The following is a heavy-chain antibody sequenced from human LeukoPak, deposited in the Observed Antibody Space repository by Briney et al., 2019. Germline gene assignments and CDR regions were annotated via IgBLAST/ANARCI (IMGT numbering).Heavy chain of an antibody. CDR3: ARFHYYYYYMDV. CDR2: IYPGDSGP. V-gene: IGHV5-51*01. J-gene: IGHJ6*03. Sequence: GESLKISCKVSGYSFTSYCIGWVRQMPGKGLEWMGIIYPGDSGPTYSPSFQGQVTISADKSISTAYLQWSSLKASDTAMCYCARFHYYYYYMDVWGKGTTVTVSS. CDR1: GYSFTSYC.